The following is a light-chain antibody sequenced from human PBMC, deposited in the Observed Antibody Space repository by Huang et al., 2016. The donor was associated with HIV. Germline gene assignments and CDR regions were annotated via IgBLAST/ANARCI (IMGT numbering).Light chain of an antibody. CDR1: QSVTSSY. CDR3: QQYGSSPPYT. J-gene: IGKJ2*01. V-gene: IGKV3-20*01. Sequence: EIVLTQSPGTLSLSPGERATLSCRAIQSVTSSYFAWYQQKPGQAPRLLIYGASSRATGIPDRFSGSGSGTDFTLTISRLEPEDFAVYYCQQYGSSPPYTFGQGTKLEIK. CDR2: GAS.